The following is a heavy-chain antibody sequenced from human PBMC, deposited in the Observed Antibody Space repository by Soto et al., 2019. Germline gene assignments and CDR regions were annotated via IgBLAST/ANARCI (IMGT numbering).Heavy chain of an antibody. CDR1: GYNLTSDY. Sequence: PVKVSCKTSGYNLTSDYLHWVRQPPAQGPEWMGIINPSGGITNDAQKFQDRVTMTSDTGTSTVYMELSSLRSECTAVYYCARCIITDTEYYYYVMDVWHEGTAVTVPQ. V-gene: IGHV1-46*01. CDR3: ARCIITDTEYYYYVMDV. J-gene: IGHJ6*04. D-gene: IGHD3-16*01. CDR2: INPSGGIT.